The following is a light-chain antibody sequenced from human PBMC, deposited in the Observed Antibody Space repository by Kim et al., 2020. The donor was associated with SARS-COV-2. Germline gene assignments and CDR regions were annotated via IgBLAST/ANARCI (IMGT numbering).Light chain of an antibody. CDR2: WAS. CDR3: QQFNSYPYT. V-gene: IGKV1-5*03. CDR1: QNIGHL. Sequence: DIQMTQSPSTLSASVGDRVTITCRASQNIGHLLAWYQQKPGKAPKLLIYWASTLESGVPSRFSGSRSGTEFTLTISSLQPDDFATYYCQQFNSYPYTFGQGSKLDI. J-gene: IGKJ2*01.